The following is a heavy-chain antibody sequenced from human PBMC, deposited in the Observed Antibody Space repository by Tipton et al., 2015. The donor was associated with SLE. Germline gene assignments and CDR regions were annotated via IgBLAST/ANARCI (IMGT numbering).Heavy chain of an antibody. CDR1: GGSISGSSYY. J-gene: IGHJ4*02. CDR2: VYYSGSP. Sequence: TLSLTCTVSGGSISGSSYYWGWIRQPPGKGLEWIGSVYYSGSPYYNPSLKSRVTISVDTPKNPYSRKLSAVTAADTAVYYCATGALSDGDLDDWGQGTLVTVSS. V-gene: IGHV4-39*01. CDR3: ATGALSDGDLDD. D-gene: IGHD3-10*01.